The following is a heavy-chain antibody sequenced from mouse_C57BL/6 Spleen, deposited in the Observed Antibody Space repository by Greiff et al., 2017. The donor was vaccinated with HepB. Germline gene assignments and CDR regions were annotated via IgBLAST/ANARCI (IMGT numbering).Heavy chain of an antibody. CDR2: INPSNGGT. CDR3: AILITTVAPDYAMDY. Sequence: VQLKEPGTELVKPGASVKLSCKASGYTFTSYWMHWVKQRPGQGLEWIGNINPSNGGTNYNEKFKSKATLTVDKSSSAAYLQLSSLTSEDSAVYYCAILITTVAPDYAMDYWGQGTSVTVSS. J-gene: IGHJ4*01. D-gene: IGHD1-1*01. CDR1: GYTFTSYW. V-gene: IGHV1-53*01.